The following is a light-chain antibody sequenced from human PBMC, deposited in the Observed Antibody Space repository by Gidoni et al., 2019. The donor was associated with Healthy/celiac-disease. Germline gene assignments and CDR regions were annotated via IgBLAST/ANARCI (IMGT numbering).Light chain of an antibody. V-gene: IGKV1-39*01. CDR1: QSMSSY. Sequence: DLQMTPSPSALSASVGDRVTITCRASQSMSSYLHWYQQKPGKAPKLLIYAASSLQSGVPSRFSGSGSGTDFTLTISSLQPEDVATYYCQQSYSTRFTFGHGTKVDIK. CDR2: AAS. CDR3: QQSYSTRFT. J-gene: IGKJ3*01.